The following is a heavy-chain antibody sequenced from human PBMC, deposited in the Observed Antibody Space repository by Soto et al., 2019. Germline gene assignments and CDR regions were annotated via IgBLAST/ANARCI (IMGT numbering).Heavy chain of an antibody. CDR3: ASYLGWGERHYYYYYGMDV. CDR1: GFTFSSYA. Sequence: GGSLRLSCAASGFTFSSYAMSWVRQAPGKGLEWVSALSGSGGSTSYADSVKGRFTISRDNSKNTLYLQRNSLRAEDTAVYYCASYLGWGERHYYYYYGMDVWGQGTTVTVSS. V-gene: IGHV3-23*01. J-gene: IGHJ6*02. D-gene: IGHD3-16*01. CDR2: LSGSGGST.